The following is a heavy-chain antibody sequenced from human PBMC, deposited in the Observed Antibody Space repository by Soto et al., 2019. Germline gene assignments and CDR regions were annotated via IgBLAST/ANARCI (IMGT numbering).Heavy chain of an antibody. CDR3: AKDFKDIVVVPAAIFHYYGMDV. J-gene: IGHJ6*02. CDR1: GFTFSSYG. Sequence: PGGSLRLSCAASGFTFSSYGMHWVRQAPGKGLEWVAVISYDGSNKYYADSVKGRFTISRDNSKNTLYLQMNSLRAEDTAVYYCAKDFKDIVVVPAAIFHYYGMDVWGQGTTVTVSS. V-gene: IGHV3-30*18. CDR2: ISYDGSNK. D-gene: IGHD2-2*02.